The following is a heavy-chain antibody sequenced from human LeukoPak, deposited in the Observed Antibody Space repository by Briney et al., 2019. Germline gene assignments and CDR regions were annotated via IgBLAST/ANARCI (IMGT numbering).Heavy chain of an antibody. V-gene: IGHV1-46*01. Sequence: ASVTVSCTASGYTLTSYYWSWVRQAPGQGLEWMGIINPSGGRTAYAQKFQGRVTMTTDTSTSTVYMEPSSLRSEDTAVYYCARALKNYDILTGYYFFDSWGQGTLVTVSS. CDR2: INPSGGRT. CDR3: ARALKNYDILTGYYFFDS. J-gene: IGHJ4*02. CDR1: GYTLTSYY. D-gene: IGHD3-9*01.